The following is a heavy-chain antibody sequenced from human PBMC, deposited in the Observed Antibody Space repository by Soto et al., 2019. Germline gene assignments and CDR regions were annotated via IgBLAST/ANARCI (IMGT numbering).Heavy chain of an antibody. V-gene: IGHV1-18*01. D-gene: IGHD2-8*01. J-gene: IGHJ6*02. CDR1: GYTFTRYG. CDR2: ISGYNGDT. Sequence: QGQLVQSEAEVKKPGASVKVSCKASGYTFTRYGISWVRQAPGQGLEWMGWISGYNGDTNYAQKFQERVSMTIHTSTGTAYMELRSLTSDDTAVYYCAKNGQPPYYYYGLDVWGQGTKVTVSS. CDR3: AKNGQPPYYYYGLDV.